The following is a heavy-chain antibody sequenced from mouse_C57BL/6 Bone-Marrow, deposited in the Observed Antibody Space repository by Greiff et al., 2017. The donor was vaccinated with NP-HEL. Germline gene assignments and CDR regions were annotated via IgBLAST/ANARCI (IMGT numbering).Heavy chain of an antibody. V-gene: IGHV1-63*01. CDR1: GYTFTNYW. CDR2: IYPGGGYT. D-gene: IGHD1-1*01. Sequence: VQVVESGAELVRPGTSVKMSCKASGYTFTNYWIGWAKQRPGHGLEWIGDIYPGGGYTNYNEKFKGKATLTADKSSSTAYMQFSSLTSEDSAIYYCAREGYYGSSYWYFDVWGTGTTVTVSS. CDR3: AREGYYGSSYWYFDV. J-gene: IGHJ1*03.